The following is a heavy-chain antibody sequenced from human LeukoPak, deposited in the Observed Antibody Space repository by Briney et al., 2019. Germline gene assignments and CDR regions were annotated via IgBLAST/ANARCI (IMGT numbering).Heavy chain of an antibody. CDR2: IWYDGSNK. CDR3: ARGATRTAVAGD. CDR1: GFTFRRYG. D-gene: IGHD6-19*01. V-gene: IGHV3-33*01. Sequence: GRSLRLSCAASGFTFRRYGMHWVRQAPGKGLEWVAVIWYDGSNKYYADSVRGRFTISRDNSNNTLYLQMNSLRVEDTALYYCARGATRTAVAGDWGQGTLVTVSS. J-gene: IGHJ4*02.